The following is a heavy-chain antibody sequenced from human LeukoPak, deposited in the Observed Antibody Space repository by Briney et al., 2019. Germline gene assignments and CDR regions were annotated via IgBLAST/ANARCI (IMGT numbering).Heavy chain of an antibody. D-gene: IGHD4-17*01. CDR2: INHSGST. Sequence: SETLSLTCAVYGGSLSGYYWSWIRQPPGKGLEWIGEINHSGSTNYNPSLKSRVTISVDTSKNQFSLKLSSVTAADTAVYYCARVSMTTYLHYYYYYGMDVWGQGTTVTVSS. V-gene: IGHV4-34*01. CDR3: ARVSMTTYLHYYYYYGMDV. J-gene: IGHJ6*02. CDR1: GGSLSGYY.